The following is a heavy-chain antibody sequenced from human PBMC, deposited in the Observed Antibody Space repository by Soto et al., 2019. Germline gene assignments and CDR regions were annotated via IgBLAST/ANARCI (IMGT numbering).Heavy chain of an antibody. CDR3: ARDVDHLAEVTAIRPFDF. Sequence: ASVKVSCKTSGYTFTSYGISWVRQAPGQGLEWMGWISTYNGNTNYAQKFQGRATMTTDTSTTTAYMELRSLKSDDTAVYYCARDVDHLAEVTAIRPFDFWGQGALVTVSS. V-gene: IGHV1-18*04. CDR1: GYTFTSYG. D-gene: IGHD2-21*02. CDR2: ISTYNGNT. J-gene: IGHJ4*02.